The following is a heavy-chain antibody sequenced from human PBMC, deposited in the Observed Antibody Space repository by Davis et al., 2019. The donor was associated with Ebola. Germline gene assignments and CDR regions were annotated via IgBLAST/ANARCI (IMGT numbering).Heavy chain of an antibody. Sequence: SVKVSCKASGGTFSSYAISWVRQAPGQGLEWTGGIIPIFGTANYAQKFQGRVTITADKSTSTAYMELSSLRSEDTAVYYCARSYYGSGSYYWRVEKQYYYYGMDVWGQGTTVTVSS. D-gene: IGHD3-10*01. V-gene: IGHV1-69*06. CDR2: IIPIFGTA. CDR3: ARSYYGSGSYYWRVEKQYYYYGMDV. J-gene: IGHJ6*02. CDR1: GGTFSSYA.